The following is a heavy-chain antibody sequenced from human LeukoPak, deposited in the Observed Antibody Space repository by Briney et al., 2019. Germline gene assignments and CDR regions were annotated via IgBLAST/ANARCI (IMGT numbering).Heavy chain of an antibody. CDR3: ARGTAAAGRVGYFDY. V-gene: IGHV4-61*01. CDR2: IYYSGST. J-gene: IGHJ4*02. CDR1: GGFIGSGSYY. Sequence: SSETLSLTCTVSGGFIGSGSYYWSWIRQPPGKGLEWIGYIYYSGSTNYNPSLKSRVTISVDTSKNQFSLKLSSVTAADTAVYYCARGTAAAGRVGYFDYWGQGTLVTVSS. D-gene: IGHD6-13*01.